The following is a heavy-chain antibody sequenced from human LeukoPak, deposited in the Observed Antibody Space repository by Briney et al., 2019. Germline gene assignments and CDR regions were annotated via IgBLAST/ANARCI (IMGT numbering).Heavy chain of an antibody. CDR1: GDSISTGYY. V-gene: IGHV4-38-2*02. CDR2: IYHSGST. D-gene: IGHD3-3*01. J-gene: IGHJ3*02. CDR3: ARDRDFWSGYYTLHDAFDI. Sequence: SETLSLTCIVSGDSISTGYYWVWIRQSPGKGLEWIGNIYHSGSTYNNPSLKSRVTMSVDKSKNQFSLKLSSVTAADTAVYYCARDRDFWSGYYTLHDAFDIWGQGTMVTVSS.